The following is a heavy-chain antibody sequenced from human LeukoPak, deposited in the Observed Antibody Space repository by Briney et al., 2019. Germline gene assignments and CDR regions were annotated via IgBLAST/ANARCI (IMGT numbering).Heavy chain of an antibody. J-gene: IGHJ4*02. Sequence: SETLSLTCTVSGGSISSGGYYWSWIRQHPGKGLECIGYIYYSVSTYYNPSPKSRATISVDTSKNQFSLKLSSVTAAAPAVYYCARWLQLRDYFDYWGQGTLVTVSS. D-gene: IGHD5-24*01. CDR1: GGSISSGGYY. CDR2: IYYSVST. CDR3: ARWLQLRDYFDY. V-gene: IGHV4-31*03.